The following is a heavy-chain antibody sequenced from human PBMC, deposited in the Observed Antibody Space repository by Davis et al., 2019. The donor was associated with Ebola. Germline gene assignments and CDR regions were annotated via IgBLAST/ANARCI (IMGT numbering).Heavy chain of an antibody. V-gene: IGHV4-59*08. D-gene: IGHD1-1*01. CDR2: VHYSGST. CDR3: VKDDVNAERFNY. J-gene: IGHJ4*02. Sequence: SETLSLTCTASGGSFSGYYWSWIRQSPGKGMEWIGYVHYSGSTNYNPSLMRRVTILVDTPKKQFSLRLSSVTAADTAMYYCVKDDVNAERFNYWGQGSLVTVSS. CDR1: GGSFSGYY.